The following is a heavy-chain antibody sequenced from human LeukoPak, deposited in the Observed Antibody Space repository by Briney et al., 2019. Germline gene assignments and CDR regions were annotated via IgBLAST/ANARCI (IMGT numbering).Heavy chain of an antibody. V-gene: IGHV4-4*07. CDR2: IYTSGST. CDR3: ARVDPTVTTGPYFDY. CDR1: GGSISSYY. Sequence: SETLSLTCTVSGGSISSYYWSWIRQPAGKGLEWIGRIYTSGSTNYNPSLKSRVTMSVDTSKNQFSLKLSSVTAADTAVYNCARVDPTVTTGPYFDYWGQGTLVTVSS. J-gene: IGHJ4*02. D-gene: IGHD4-17*01.